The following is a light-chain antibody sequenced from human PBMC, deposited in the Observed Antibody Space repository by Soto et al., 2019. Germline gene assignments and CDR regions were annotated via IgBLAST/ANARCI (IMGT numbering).Light chain of an antibody. J-gene: IGLJ1*01. CDR2: DVS. V-gene: IGLV2-14*01. CDR1: SSDVGGYNY. CDR3: SSCTSSSTYV. Sequence: QSVLTQPASVSGPPGQSITISCTGTSSDVGGYNYVSWYQQHPGKAPKLMIYDVSNRPSGVSNRFSGSKSGNTASLTISGLQAEDEADYYCSSCTSSSTYVFGTGTKLTVL.